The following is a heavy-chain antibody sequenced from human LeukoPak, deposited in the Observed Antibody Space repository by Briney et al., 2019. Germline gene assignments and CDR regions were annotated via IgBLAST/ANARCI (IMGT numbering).Heavy chain of an antibody. CDR3: AKDSGSHDAFDI. J-gene: IGHJ3*02. Sequence: GGSLRLSCAASGFTFSSYGMHWVRQAPGKGLEWVAVISYDGSNKYYAGSVKGRFTISRDNSKNTLYLQMNSLRAEDTAVYYCAKDSGSHDAFDIWGQGTMVTVSS. D-gene: IGHD1-26*01. CDR2: ISYDGSNK. CDR1: GFTFSSYG. V-gene: IGHV3-30*18.